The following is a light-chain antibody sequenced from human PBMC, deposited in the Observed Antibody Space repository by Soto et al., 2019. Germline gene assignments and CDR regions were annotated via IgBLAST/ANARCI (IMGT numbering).Light chain of an antibody. Sequence: HAVVTQERSLTVSPGGKVTLTCGSSNGAVTSGHYPNWLQQKPGQAPRTLISARTNKHSWTPARFSGSLLVCNAALTLSGAEPEYQADYYCLVSYSGAYEVFGGGTKRTVL. CDR3: LVSYSGAYEV. V-gene: IGLV7-46*01. CDR2: ART. J-gene: IGLJ2*01. CDR1: NGAVTSGHY.